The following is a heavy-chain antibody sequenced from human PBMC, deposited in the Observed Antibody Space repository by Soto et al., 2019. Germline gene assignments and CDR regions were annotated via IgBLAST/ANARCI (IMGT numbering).Heavy chain of an antibody. CDR2: INPSGGST. CDR1: GYTFTSYY. Sequence: ASVKVSCKASGYTFTSYYMHWVRQAPGQGLEWMGIINPSGGSTSYAQKFQGRVTMTRDTSTSTVYMELSSLRSEDTAVYYCARDRVVTAASIYYGMDVWGQGTTVTVSS. D-gene: IGHD2-2*01. CDR3: ARDRVVTAASIYYGMDV. V-gene: IGHV1-46*01. J-gene: IGHJ6*02.